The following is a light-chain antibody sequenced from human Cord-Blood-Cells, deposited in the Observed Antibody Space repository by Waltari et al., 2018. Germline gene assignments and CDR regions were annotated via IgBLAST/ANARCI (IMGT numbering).Light chain of an antibody. CDR3: QQYNNWPLT. V-gene: IGKV3D-15*01. CDR2: GAS. CDR1: QSVSSN. Sequence: EIVXTQSPATLSVSPGERXTXSCRASQSVSSNLAWYQQKPGQAPRLLIYGASTRATGIPARFSGSGSGTEFTLTISSLQSEDFAVYYCQQYNNWPLTFGGGTKVEIK. J-gene: IGKJ4*01.